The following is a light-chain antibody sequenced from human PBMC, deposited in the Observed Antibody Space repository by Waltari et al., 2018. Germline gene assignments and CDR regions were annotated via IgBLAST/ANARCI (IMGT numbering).Light chain of an antibody. CDR2: DVS. J-gene: IGLJ2*01. V-gene: IGLV2-14*03. Sequence: QSALTQPASVSASPGQSITISCTGTSSDVGYYNFVSWYQQYPGKAPKFLIYDVSRRPSGVSNRFSGSKSGNTASLTISGLQAEDEADYYCSSYTTSSTLVFGGGTKLTVL. CDR1: SSDVGYYNF. CDR3: SSYTTSSTLV.